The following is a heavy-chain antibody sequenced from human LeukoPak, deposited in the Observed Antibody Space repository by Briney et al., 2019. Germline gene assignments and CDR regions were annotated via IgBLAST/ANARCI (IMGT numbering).Heavy chain of an antibody. V-gene: IGHV4-59*01. J-gene: IGHJ4*02. Sequence: SETLSLTCTVSGGSISSYYWSWIRQPPGKGLEWIGYIYYIGSTNYNPSLKSRVTISVAKSKNQFSLRLSSVTAADTAVYYCARVATGDAGYFDYWGQGTLVTVSS. CDR2: IYYIGST. CDR1: GGSISSYY. CDR3: ARVATGDAGYFDY. D-gene: IGHD5-12*01.